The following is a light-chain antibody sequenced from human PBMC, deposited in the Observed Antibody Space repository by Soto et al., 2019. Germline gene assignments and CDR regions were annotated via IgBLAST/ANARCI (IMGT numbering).Light chain of an antibody. CDR1: SSDVGGYNY. Sequence: QSALTQPASVSGSPGQSITISCTGTSSDVGGYNYVSWYQQHPGKAPKLMIYEVSNRPSGVSNRFSGSKSGNTASLTISGVQSDYEADYYCSSYTSSSTRVFGGGTKLTVL. J-gene: IGLJ3*02. V-gene: IGLV2-14*01. CDR3: SSYTSSSTRV. CDR2: EVS.